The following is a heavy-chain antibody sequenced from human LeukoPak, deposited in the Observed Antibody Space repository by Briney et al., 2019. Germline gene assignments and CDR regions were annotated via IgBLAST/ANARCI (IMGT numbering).Heavy chain of an antibody. D-gene: IGHD3-9*01. CDR3: AKEGNDILTGYELPFDY. CDR1: GFTFSDYY. J-gene: IGHJ4*02. V-gene: IGHV3-11*01. CDR2: ISSSGSTI. Sequence: GSLRLSCAASGFTFSDYYMSWIRQAPGKGLEWVSYISSSGSTIYYADSVKGRFTISRDNSKNTLYLQMNSLRAEDTAVYYCAKEGNDILTGYELPFDYWGQGTLVTVSS.